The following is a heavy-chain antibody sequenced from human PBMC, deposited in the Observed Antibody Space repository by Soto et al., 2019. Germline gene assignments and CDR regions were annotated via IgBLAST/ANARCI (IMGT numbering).Heavy chain of an antibody. V-gene: IGHV1-24*01. CDR2: FDPEDGET. J-gene: IGHJ6*03. Sequence: ASVKVSCKVSGYTLTELSMHWVRQAPGKGLEWMGGFDPEDGETIYAQKFQGRVTMTEDTSTDTAYMELSSLRSEDTAVYYCATDLRYSVTGYYYYYMDVWGKGTKVTVSS. D-gene: IGHD3-9*01. CDR1: GYTLTELS. CDR3: ATDLRYSVTGYYYYYMDV.